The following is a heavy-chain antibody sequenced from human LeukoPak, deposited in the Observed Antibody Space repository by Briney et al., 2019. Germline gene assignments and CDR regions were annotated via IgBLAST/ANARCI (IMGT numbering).Heavy chain of an antibody. CDR2: INPNSGGT. J-gene: IGHJ4*02. CDR1: GYTFTGYY. CDR3: AIQYSGYDRRFDY. Sequence: ASVKVSCKASGYTFTGYYMHWVRQAPGQGLEGMGWINPNSGGTNYAQKFQGRVTMTRDTSISTAYMELSRLRADDTAVYYCAIQYSGYDRRFDYWGQGTLVTVSS. D-gene: IGHD5-12*01. V-gene: IGHV1-2*02.